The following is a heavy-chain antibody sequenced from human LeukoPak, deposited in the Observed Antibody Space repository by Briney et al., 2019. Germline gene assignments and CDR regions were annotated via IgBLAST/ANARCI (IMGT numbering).Heavy chain of an antibody. CDR3: ARDLRFGEGWFDP. CDR2: INPNSGGT. D-gene: IGHD3-10*01. CDR1: GNKFSEYF. Sequence: GASVKVSCKASGNKFSEYFIHWVRQAPGQGLEWMGWINPNSGGTNYAQKFQGRVTMTRDTSISTAYMELSRLRSDDTAVYYCARDLRFGEGWFDPWGQGTLVTVSS. V-gene: IGHV1-2*02. J-gene: IGHJ5*02.